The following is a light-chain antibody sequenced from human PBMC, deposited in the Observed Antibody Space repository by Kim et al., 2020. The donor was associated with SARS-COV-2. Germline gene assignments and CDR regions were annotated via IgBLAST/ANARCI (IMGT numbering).Light chain of an antibody. CDR1: KLGDKY. Sequence: VSPVQTAGITCSGNKLGDKYTCLYQQKPRQSPVLVIYQDSKRPSGIPERFSGSNSGNTATLTIGGTQAMDEADYYCQAWDSSAVVFGGGTQLTVL. J-gene: IGLJ2*01. CDR2: QDS. CDR3: QAWDSSAVV. V-gene: IGLV3-1*01.